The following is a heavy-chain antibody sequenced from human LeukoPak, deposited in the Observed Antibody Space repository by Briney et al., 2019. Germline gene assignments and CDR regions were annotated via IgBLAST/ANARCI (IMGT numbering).Heavy chain of an antibody. CDR3: ARGRPHGNDY. V-gene: IGHV3-74*01. D-gene: IGHD4-23*01. CDR1: GFTFSSYW. J-gene: IGHJ4*02. Sequence: GGSLRLSCAASGFTFSSYWMIWVRQAPGKGLVWVSRIASDGSSTTYADSVKGRFSISRDNAKNTLYLQMNSLRVEDTAVYYCARGRPHGNDYWGQGTLVTVSS. CDR2: IASDGSST.